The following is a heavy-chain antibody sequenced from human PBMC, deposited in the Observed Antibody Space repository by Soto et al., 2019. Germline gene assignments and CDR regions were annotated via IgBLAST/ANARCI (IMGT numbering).Heavy chain of an antibody. Sequence: PSETLSLTCAVYGGSFSGYYWSWIRQPPGKGLEWIGEINHSGSTNYNPSLKSRVTISVDTSKNQFSLKLSSVTAEDTAVYYCAKDDSGSYYVGTSDWFDPWGQGALVTVSS. J-gene: IGHJ5*02. V-gene: IGHV4-34*01. CDR1: GGSFSGYY. CDR3: AKDDSGSYYVGTSDWFDP. D-gene: IGHD1-26*01. CDR2: INHSGST.